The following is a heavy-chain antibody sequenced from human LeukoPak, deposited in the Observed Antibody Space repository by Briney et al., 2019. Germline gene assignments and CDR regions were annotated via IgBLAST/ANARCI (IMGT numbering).Heavy chain of an antibody. V-gene: IGHV1-18*01. CDR1: GYTFTSYG. Sequence: AAPVKVSCKASGYTFTSYGISWVRQAPGQGLEWMGWISAYNGNTNYAQKLQGRVTMTTDTSTSTAYMELRSLRSDDTAVYYCARSRGYCSGGSCYSGYQQLFDYWGQGTLVTVSS. CDR3: ARSRGYCSGGSCYSGYQQLFDY. J-gene: IGHJ4*02. CDR2: ISAYNGNT. D-gene: IGHD2-15*01.